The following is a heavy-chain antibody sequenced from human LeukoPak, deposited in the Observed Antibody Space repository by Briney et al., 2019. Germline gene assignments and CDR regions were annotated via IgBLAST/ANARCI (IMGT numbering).Heavy chain of an antibody. CDR2: ISYDGSNK. D-gene: IGHD2-8*01. V-gene: IGHV3-30*03. CDR1: GFTFSSYG. J-gene: IGHJ6*02. CDR3: ARGTKKGMDV. Sequence: SGGSLRLSCAASGFTFSSYGMHWVRQAPGKGLEWVAVISYDGSNKYYADSVKGRFTISRDNSKNTLYLQMNSLRAEDTAVYYCARGTKKGMDVWGQGTTVTVSS.